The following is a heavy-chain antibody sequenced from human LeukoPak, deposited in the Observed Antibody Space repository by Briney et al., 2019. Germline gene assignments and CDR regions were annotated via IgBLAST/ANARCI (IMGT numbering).Heavy chain of an antibody. D-gene: IGHD5-24*01. CDR3: ARLGQMAFDP. CDR1: GGSISSGGYY. V-gene: IGHV4-30-2*03. CDR2: IYHSGST. Sequence: SETLSLTCTVSGGSISSGGYYWSWIRQPPGKGLEWIGYIYHSGSTYYNPSLKSRVTISVDTSKNQFSLKLSSVTAADTAVYYCARLGQMAFDPWGQGTLVTVSS. J-gene: IGHJ5*02.